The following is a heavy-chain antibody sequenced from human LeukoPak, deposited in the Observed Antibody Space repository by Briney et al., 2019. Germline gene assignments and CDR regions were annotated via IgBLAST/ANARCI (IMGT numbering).Heavy chain of an antibody. Sequence: PGGSLRLSCAASGFTFSSYSMNWVRQAPGKGLEWVSYISSSSTIYYADSVKGRFTISRDNAKNSLYLQMNSLRAEDTAVYYCASLGDPLDYWGQGTLVTVSS. CDR3: ASLGDPLDY. CDR2: ISSSSTI. J-gene: IGHJ4*02. D-gene: IGHD4-17*01. CDR1: GFTFSSYS. V-gene: IGHV3-48*01.